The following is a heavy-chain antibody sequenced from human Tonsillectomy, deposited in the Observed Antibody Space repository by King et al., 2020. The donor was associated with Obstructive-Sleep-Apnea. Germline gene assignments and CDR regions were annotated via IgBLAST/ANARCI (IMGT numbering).Heavy chain of an antibody. CDR3: AREMVGAVYFDY. V-gene: IGHV3-30*04. CDR1: GFTFRRNA. CDR2: ISYDGSNK. D-gene: IGHD2-15*01. J-gene: IGHJ4*02. Sequence: VQLVESGGGVVQPGRSLRLSCAASGFTFRRNAMHWVRQPPGKGLEWVAVISYDGSNKYYADSVKGRFTISRDNSKNTLYLQMNSLRDEDTAVYYCAREMVGAVYFDYWGQGTLVTVSS.